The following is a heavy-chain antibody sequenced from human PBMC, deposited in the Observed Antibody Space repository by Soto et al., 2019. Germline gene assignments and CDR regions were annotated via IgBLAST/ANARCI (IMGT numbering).Heavy chain of an antibody. CDR1: GFTFSDYW. Sequence: EVQLVESGGGLVQPGGSLRLSCAASGFTFSDYWMHWVRQAPGKGLVWVSRINSDGRSTNYADSVKGRFTISRDNAKNRRDRQMKSLRAKDTAVYYCARGMYGSGSSSDYWGQGSLVTVSS. V-gene: IGHV3-74*01. CDR2: INSDGRST. CDR3: ARGMYGSGSSSDY. J-gene: IGHJ4*02. D-gene: IGHD3-10*01.